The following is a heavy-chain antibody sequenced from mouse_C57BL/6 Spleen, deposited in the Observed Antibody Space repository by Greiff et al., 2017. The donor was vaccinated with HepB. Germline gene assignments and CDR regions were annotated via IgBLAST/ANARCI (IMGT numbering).Heavy chain of an antibody. CDR1: GYAFSSSW. J-gene: IGHJ3*01. CDR3: ARPGTRGAWLAY. V-gene: IGHV1-82*01. Sequence: QVQLKQSGPELVKPGASVKISCKASGYAFSSSWMNWVKQRPGKGLEWIGRIYPGDGDTNYNGKFKGKATLTADKSSSPAYMQLSSLTSEDSAVYCCARPGTRGAWLAYWGQGTLVTVSA. CDR2: IYPGDGDT. D-gene: IGHD4-1*01.